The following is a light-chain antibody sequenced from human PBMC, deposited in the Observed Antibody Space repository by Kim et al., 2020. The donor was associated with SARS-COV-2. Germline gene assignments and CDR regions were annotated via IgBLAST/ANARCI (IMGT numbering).Light chain of an antibody. CDR2: HDN. J-gene: IGLJ3*02. CDR1: KLGDKY. CDR3: QAWDSAWV. Sequence: VSVYPGPTATSTCSGEKLGDKYVCRYQQRPGQSPVLVIFHDNKRPSGIPERFSGSNSGNTATLTIRGTQALDEDDYYCQAWDSAWVFGGGTQLTVL. V-gene: IGLV3-1*01.